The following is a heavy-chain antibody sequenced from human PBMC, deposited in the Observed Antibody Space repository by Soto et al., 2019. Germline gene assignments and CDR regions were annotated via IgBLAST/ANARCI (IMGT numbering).Heavy chain of an antibody. Sequence: SETLSLTCAVYGGSFSGYYWSWIRQPPGKGLEWIGEINHSGSTNYNPSLKSRVTISVDTSKNQFSLKLSSVTAADTAVYYCARVGQVSGLYYYYGMDVWGQGTTVTVSS. CDR1: GGSFSGYY. J-gene: IGHJ6*02. D-gene: IGHD3-16*01. CDR2: INHSGST. V-gene: IGHV4-34*01. CDR3: ARVGQVSGLYYYYGMDV.